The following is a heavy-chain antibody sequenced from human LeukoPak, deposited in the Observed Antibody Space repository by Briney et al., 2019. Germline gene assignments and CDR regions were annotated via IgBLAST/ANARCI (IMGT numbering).Heavy chain of an antibody. J-gene: IGHJ6*02. V-gene: IGHV1-8*01. D-gene: IGHD2-2*02. Sequence: ASVKVSCKASGYTFTSYDINWVRQATGQGLEWMGWMNPNSGNTGYAQKFQGRVTMTRNTSISTAYMELSSLRSEDTAVYYCASSPAVPAAIEGGYYYYGMDVWGQGTTVTVSS. CDR2: MNPNSGNT. CDR1: GYTFTSYD. CDR3: ASSPAVPAAIEGGYYYYGMDV.